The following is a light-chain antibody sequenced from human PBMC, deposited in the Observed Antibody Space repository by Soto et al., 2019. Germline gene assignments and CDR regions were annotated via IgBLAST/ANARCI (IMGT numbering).Light chain of an antibody. V-gene: IGLV2-14*01. CDR2: EVT. CDR1: SSDVGGYNY. J-gene: IGLJ1*01. Sequence: QSALTQPASVSGSPGQSITISCTGTSSDVGGYNYVSWYQLHPGKAPKLILYEVTNRPSGVSDRFSGSKSGNTASLTISGLQAEDEADYYCSSYTSSTADVFGTGTKVTVL. CDR3: SSYTSSTADV.